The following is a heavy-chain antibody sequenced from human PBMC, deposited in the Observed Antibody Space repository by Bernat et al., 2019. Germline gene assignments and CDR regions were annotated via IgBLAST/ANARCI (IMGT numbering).Heavy chain of an antibody. J-gene: IGHJ6*02. CDR1: GGSISSSY. D-gene: IGHD3-3*01. CDR3: ARGGPYNDFWSGYEGRYYHYAMDV. Sequence: QVQLQESGPGLVQPSETLSLTCTVSGGSISSSYWNWIRQPPGKGLEWIGYIDDTGSTNYNPSLKSRVTISLETSTNQFSLKLTSVTAADTALYYCARGGPYNDFWSGYEGRYYHYAMDVWGQGTTVTVSS. V-gene: IGHV4-59*01. CDR2: IDDTGST.